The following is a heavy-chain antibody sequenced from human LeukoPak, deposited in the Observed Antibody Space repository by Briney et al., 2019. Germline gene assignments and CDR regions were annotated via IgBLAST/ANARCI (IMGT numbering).Heavy chain of an antibody. J-gene: IGHJ6*02. V-gene: IGHV3-21*04. CDR1: GFTFSSYS. D-gene: IGHD3-22*01. Sequence: GGSLRLSCAASGFTFSSYSMNWVRQAPGKGLEWVSSISSSSSYIDYADSVKGRFTISRDNAKNSLYLQMNSLRAEDTAVYYCAKSVYVVGMVDVWGQGTTVTVSS. CDR2: ISSSSSYI. CDR3: AKSVYVVGMVDV.